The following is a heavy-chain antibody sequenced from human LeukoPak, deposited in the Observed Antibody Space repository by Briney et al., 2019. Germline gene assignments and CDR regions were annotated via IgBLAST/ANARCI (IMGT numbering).Heavy chain of an antibody. CDR2: IKSKTDGGTT. J-gene: IGHJ4*02. Sequence: GGSLRLSCAASGFTFSNAWMSWVRQAPGKGLERVGRIKSKTDGGTTDYAAPVKGRFTISRDDSKNTMYLQMNSLKTEDTAVYYCTTDPGSGSSQKIDYWGQGTLVTVSS. V-gene: IGHV3-15*01. CDR3: TTDPGSGSSQKIDY. CDR1: GFTFSNAW. D-gene: IGHD3-10*01.